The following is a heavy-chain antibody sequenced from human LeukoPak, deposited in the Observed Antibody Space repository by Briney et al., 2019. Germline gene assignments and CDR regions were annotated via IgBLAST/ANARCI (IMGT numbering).Heavy chain of an antibody. J-gene: IGHJ4*02. CDR1: GFTFSSYW. CDR2: INSDGSST. D-gene: IGHD3-22*01. V-gene: IGHV3-74*01. CDR3: AKFGGDSSGYYFDY. Sequence: GGSLRLSCAASGFTFSSYWMHWVRQAPGKGLVWVSRINSDGSSTSYADSVKGRFTISRDNAKNTLYLQMNSLRAEDTAVYYCAKFGGDSSGYYFDYWGQGTLVTVSS.